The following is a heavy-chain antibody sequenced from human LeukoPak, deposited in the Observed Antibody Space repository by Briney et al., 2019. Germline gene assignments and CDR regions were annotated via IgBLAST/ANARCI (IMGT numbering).Heavy chain of an antibody. Sequence: GGSLRLSCAASGFTVSNNYMSWVRQAPGKGLEWVSGISGSGGSTYHADSVKGRFTISRDNSKNTLYLQMNSLRAEDTAVYYCAKAAGYYYDSSGYPRSWGQGTLVTVSS. CDR3: AKAAGYYYDSSGYPRS. CDR2: ISGSGGST. CDR1: GFTVSNNY. D-gene: IGHD3-22*01. J-gene: IGHJ5*02. V-gene: IGHV3-23*01.